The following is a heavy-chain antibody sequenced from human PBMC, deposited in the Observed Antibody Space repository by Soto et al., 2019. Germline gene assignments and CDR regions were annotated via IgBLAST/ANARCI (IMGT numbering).Heavy chain of an antibody. CDR1: GGSVSSYY. Sequence: ETLSLTCTVSGGSVSSYYWTWIRQSSGKGLEWIGRIFISGSTNYNPSFNSRVTMSVDTSKNQFSLKLSSVTAADTATYYCASALVDYGDYYFDRWGQGTLVTRLL. CDR2: IFISGST. J-gene: IGHJ4*02. D-gene: IGHD4-17*01. V-gene: IGHV4-4*07. CDR3: ASALVDYGDYYFDR.